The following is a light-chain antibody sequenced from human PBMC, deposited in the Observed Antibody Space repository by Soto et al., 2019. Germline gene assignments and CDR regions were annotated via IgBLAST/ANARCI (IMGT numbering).Light chain of an antibody. CDR1: QSISSW. V-gene: IGKV1-5*03. CDR2: KAS. J-gene: IGKJ1*01. CDR3: QHFNSYPWT. Sequence: DIQMTQSPSTLSASVRDRVTITCRASQSISSWLAWYQQKPGKAPKLLINKASSLESGVPSRFSGRGSGTEFTLTISSLQPDDFATYYCQHFNSYPWTFGQGTKVEIK.